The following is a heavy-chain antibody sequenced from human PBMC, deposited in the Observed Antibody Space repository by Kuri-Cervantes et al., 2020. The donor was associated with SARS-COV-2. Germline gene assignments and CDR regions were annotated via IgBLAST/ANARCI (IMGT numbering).Heavy chain of an antibody. Sequence: SQTLSLTCATSGDSVSSNSAAWKWIRQSPSRGRDWLGRTYYRSKWYNHYSVSVTSRITINPNTSKNQFSLQLNPVTPEDTAVYYCARASRTILLYYWGQGTLVTVSS. V-gene: IGHV6-1*01. D-gene: IGHD3-3*01. CDR3: ARASRTILLYY. CDR1: GDSVSSNSAA. CDR2: TYYRSKWYN. J-gene: IGHJ4*02.